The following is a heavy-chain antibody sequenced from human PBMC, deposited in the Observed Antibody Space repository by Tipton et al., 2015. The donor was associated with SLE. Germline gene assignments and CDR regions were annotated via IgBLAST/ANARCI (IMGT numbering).Heavy chain of an antibody. CDR1: GGSINSYY. CDR3: ASPYCGPNCYGFEY. CDR2: IYYSGST. D-gene: IGHD2-21*01. Sequence: LRLSCTVSGGSINSYYWNWIRQPPGKGLEWIGYIYYSGSTNYNPSLKSRVTISVDTSKNQFSLKLSSVTAADTAVYYCASPYCGPNCYGFEYWGQGIRVTVSS. J-gene: IGHJ4*02. V-gene: IGHV4-59*01.